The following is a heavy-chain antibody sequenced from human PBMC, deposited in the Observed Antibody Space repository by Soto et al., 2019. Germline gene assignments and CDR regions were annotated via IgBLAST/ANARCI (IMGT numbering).Heavy chain of an antibody. CDR2: ISGSGDST. D-gene: IGHD1-26*01. J-gene: IGHJ4*02. CDR3: ARRGSGSYYDS. V-gene: IGHV3-23*01. CDR1: GFTFSSYA. Sequence: EVQLLESGGGLVQPGGSLRLSCAASGFTFSSYAMRWVRQAPVKGLEWVPAISGSGDSTYYADSVKGRFTISRDNSKNTLYLKMNSLRAEDTAVYYCARRGSGSYYDSWGQGTLVTVSS.